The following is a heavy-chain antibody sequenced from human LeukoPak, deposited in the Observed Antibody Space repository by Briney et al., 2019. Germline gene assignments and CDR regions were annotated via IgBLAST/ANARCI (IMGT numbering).Heavy chain of an antibody. D-gene: IGHD1-26*01. CDR3: ARDRGGRYMYLQH. V-gene: IGHV3-20*04. J-gene: IGHJ1*01. CDR1: GFTFSNAW. CDR2: INWNGDSA. Sequence: GGSLRLSCAASGFTFSNAWMSWVRQAPGKGLEWVSGINWNGDSAGYADSVKGRFTISRDNRKNSLHLQMDSLRAEDTALYYCARDRGGRYMYLQHWGQGTLVTVSS.